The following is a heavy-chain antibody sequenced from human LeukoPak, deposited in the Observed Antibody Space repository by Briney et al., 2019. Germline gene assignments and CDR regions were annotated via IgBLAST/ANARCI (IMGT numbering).Heavy chain of an antibody. D-gene: IGHD3-9*01. V-gene: IGHV1-46*01. CDR3: ARDRGGTGYPLGDY. CDR2: ISPSGDTT. J-gene: IGHJ4*02. Sequence: ASVKVSCKASGYTFTGYYMHWVRQAPGQGLEWMGIISPSGDTTTYAQKFQGRVTMTRDTSTSTVYMELSSLRSEDTAVYYCARDRGGTGYPLGDYWGQGTLVTVSS. CDR1: GYTFTGYY.